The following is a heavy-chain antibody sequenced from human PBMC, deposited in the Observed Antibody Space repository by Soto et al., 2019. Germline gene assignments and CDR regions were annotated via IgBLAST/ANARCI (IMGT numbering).Heavy chain of an antibody. CDR2: TIPFLNVT. Sequence: SVKVSCKASAGTFSNYIISWVRQAPGHGLEWMGRTIPFLNVTNYAQKFQGRVTIIADKSTSTAYMELGSLRSEDSAIYYCAPSVGIWTGPGDAFAIWGQGTMVTVSS. J-gene: IGHJ3*02. D-gene: IGHD3-9*01. CDR1: AGTFSNYI. V-gene: IGHV1-69*02. CDR3: APSVGIWTGPGDAFAI.